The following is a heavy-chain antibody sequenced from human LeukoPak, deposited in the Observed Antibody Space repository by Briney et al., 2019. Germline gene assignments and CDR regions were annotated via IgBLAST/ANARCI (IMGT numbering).Heavy chain of an antibody. CDR3: ARGMETYGDYSGY. Sequence: PGGSLRLSCAASGFTFSTYGMHWVRQAPGKGLEWVAFIRYDGSSQDYADSVKGRFTISRDNSKNTVSLQMNSLRDDDTAVYYCARGMETYGDYSGYWGQGTLVTVSS. CDR1: GFTFSTYG. CDR2: IRYDGSSQ. J-gene: IGHJ4*02. V-gene: IGHV3-30*02. D-gene: IGHD4-17*01.